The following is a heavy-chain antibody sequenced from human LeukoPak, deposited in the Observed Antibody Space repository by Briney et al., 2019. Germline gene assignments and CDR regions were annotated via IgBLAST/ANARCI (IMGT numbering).Heavy chain of an antibody. V-gene: IGHV1-18*01. CDR2: VSAYNGKT. CDR3: ARGGTYYPCIDY. CDR1: GYTFNTSY. J-gene: IGHJ4*02. Sequence: ASVRVSCKASGYTFNTSYINWVRQAPGQGLEWMGWVSAYNGKTSYAQKFQGRVTMTTDSSTNTAYMDLTSLRSDDTAVYYCARGGTYYPCIDYWVQGTQVTVSS. D-gene: IGHD1-26*01.